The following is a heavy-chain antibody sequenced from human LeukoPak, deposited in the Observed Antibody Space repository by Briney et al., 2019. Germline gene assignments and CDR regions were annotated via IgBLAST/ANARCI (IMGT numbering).Heavy chain of an antibody. CDR3: SRDLTGDQFFDP. Sequence: PSQTLSLTCNVSAVSISNDGYYWSWIRQHPGKGLEWLGYIYYSGSTYYNPSLKGRGTLSVDTSKSQFSLRLSSVTAADTAVYYCSRDLTGDQFFDPWGQGTLVTVSS. V-gene: IGHV4-31*03. CDR2: IYYSGST. J-gene: IGHJ5*02. D-gene: IGHD7-27*01. CDR1: AVSISNDGYY.